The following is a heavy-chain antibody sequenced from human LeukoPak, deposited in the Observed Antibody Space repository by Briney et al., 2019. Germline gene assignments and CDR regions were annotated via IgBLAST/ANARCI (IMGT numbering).Heavy chain of an antibody. CDR1: GFSLTTTGMS. Sequence: SGPALVEPIQTLTLTCTFSGFSLTTTGMSVSWIRQPPGKALEWLARIDWGDDKSYTASLRTRLTISKDASKNQVVLTMTNMDPVDTATYYCAHSFAAAVVLPLDYWGQGTLVTVSS. CDR3: AHSFAAAVVLPLDY. J-gene: IGHJ4*02. V-gene: IGHV2-70*12. CDR2: IDWGDDK. D-gene: IGHD6-13*01.